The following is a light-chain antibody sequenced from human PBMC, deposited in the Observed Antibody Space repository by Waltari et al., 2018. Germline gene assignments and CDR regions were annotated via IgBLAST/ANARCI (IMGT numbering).Light chain of an antibody. CDR1: SSAVGGHYY. CDR3: CAYAGSYFMV. J-gene: IGLJ3*02. V-gene: IGLV2-11*01. Sequence: QSALTPPRSVSGSPGQSLPIPCTGTSSAVGGHYYFYWYQQYPGKGPKLMFYYVTKRPSGVPYRFSASKSGNTASLTISGLRPEDEADYYCCAYAGSYFMVFGGGTRLTVL. CDR2: YVT.